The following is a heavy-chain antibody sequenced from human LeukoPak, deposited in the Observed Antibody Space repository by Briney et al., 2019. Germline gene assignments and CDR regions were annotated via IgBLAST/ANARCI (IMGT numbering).Heavy chain of an antibody. CDR3: ARDHDSSGYYYETGDY. V-gene: IGHV3-30*03. Sequence: GGSLRLSCAASGFTFSDYGMHWVRQAPGKGLEWVAVISYDGSTKYYADSVKGRFTISRDNSKNTLYLQMNSLRAEDTAVYYCARDHDSSGYYYETGDYWGQGTLVTVSS. J-gene: IGHJ4*02. CDR1: GFTFSDYG. D-gene: IGHD3-22*01. CDR2: ISYDGSTK.